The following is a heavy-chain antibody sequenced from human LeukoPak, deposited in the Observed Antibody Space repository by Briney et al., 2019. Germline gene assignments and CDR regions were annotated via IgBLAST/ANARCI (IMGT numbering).Heavy chain of an antibody. Sequence: GGSLRLSCAASGFTFDDYAMHWVRQAPGKGLEWVSGISWNSGSIGYADSVKGRFTISRDNAKNSLYLQMNSLRAEDTALYYCAKSDYREVYDSSGFSYWGQGTLVTVSS. D-gene: IGHD3-22*01. CDR1: GFTFDDYA. J-gene: IGHJ4*02. V-gene: IGHV3-9*01. CDR2: ISWNSGSI. CDR3: AKSDYREVYDSSGFSY.